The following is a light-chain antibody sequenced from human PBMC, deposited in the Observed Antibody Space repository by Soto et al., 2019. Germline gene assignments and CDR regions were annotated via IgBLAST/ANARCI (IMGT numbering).Light chain of an antibody. V-gene: IGKV3-11*01. CDR3: QQRSNWPLT. CDR2: DAS. J-gene: IGKJ3*01. Sequence: EIVLTQSPATLSLSPGERATLSCRASQSVSSYLAWYQQKPGQAPRLLIYDASSRATGIPARFSGSGSGTDFTLTISSLGPEDFAVYYCQQRSNWPLTFGPGTKVYIK. CDR1: QSVSSY.